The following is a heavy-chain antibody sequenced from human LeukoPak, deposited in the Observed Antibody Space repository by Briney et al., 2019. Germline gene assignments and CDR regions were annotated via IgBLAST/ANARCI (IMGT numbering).Heavy chain of an antibody. CDR1: GGSITNFY. Sequence: PSETLSLTCSVSGGSITNFYWSWIRQPPGGGLEYIGYIYYSGSTNYNPSLKSRVTISVDTSKNQFSLKLNSVSAADTAVYFCARLSSLRLIRGVTGPHSLDVWGKGTKVTVSS. V-gene: IGHV4-59*01. D-gene: IGHD3-10*01. CDR3: ARLSSLRLIRGVTGPHSLDV. CDR2: IYYSGST. J-gene: IGHJ6*04.